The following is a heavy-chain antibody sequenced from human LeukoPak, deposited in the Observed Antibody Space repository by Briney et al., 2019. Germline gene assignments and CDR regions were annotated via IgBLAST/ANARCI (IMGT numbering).Heavy chain of an antibody. CDR1: GYTFSSCA. CDR3: AIHPSDSSGYFSY. D-gene: IGHD3-22*01. V-gene: IGHV7-4-1*02. J-gene: IGHJ4*02. Sequence: ASVKVSCKASGYTFSSCAINWVRQAPGQGLEYMGWIDAKTGNPTYSQGFTGRFVFSLDTSVSTAYLQISSLKAEDTAVYYCAIHPSDSSGYFSYWGQGALVTVSS. CDR2: IDAKTGNP.